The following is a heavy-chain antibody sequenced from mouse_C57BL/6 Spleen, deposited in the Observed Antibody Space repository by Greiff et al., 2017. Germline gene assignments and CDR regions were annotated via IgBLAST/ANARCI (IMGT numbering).Heavy chain of an antibody. J-gene: IGHJ3*01. V-gene: IGHV5-6*01. CDR1: GFTFSSYG. D-gene: IGHD1-1*01. Sequence: EVKLMESGGDLVKPGGSLKLSCAASGFTFSSYGMSWVRQTPDKRLEWVATISSGGRYTYYPDSVKGRFTISRDNAKNTLYLQMSSLKSEDTAMYYCARHHISTDWCAYWGQGTLVTVSA. CDR3: ARHHISTDWCAY. CDR2: ISSGGRYT.